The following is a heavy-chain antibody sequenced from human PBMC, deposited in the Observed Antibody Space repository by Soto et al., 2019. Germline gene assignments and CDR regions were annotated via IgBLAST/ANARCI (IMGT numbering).Heavy chain of an antibody. CDR1: GFTFSSYG. Sequence: QVQLVESGGGVVQPGRSLRLSCAASGFTFSSYGMHWVRQAPGKGLEWVAVIWYDGSNKYYADSVKGRFTISRDNSKNPLYLQMNSLRAEDTAVYYGARDPNSAGLDYWVKGTLVTVTS. J-gene: IGHJ4*02. V-gene: IGHV3-33*01. CDR2: IWYDGSNK. CDR3: ARDPNSAGLDY. D-gene: IGHD6-13*01.